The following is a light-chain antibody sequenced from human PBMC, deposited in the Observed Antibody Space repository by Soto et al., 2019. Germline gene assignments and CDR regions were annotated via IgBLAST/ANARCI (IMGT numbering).Light chain of an antibody. Sequence: DIQMTQSPSTLSASIGDRVTITCRASQTITRWMAWYQQKPGKAPKLLIYDASTLESGVPSRFSGSRSGTEFTLTISRLEPEDFAVYYCQDYGSSAWTFGQGTKVDIK. CDR2: DAS. CDR1: QTITRW. J-gene: IGKJ1*01. CDR3: QDYGSSAWT. V-gene: IGKV1-5*01.